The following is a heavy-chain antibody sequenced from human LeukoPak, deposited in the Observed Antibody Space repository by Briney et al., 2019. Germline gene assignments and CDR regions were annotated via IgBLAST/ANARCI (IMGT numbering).Heavy chain of an antibody. CDR3: ARATSSSGYYYYYMDV. CDR1: GFTFDDYG. V-gene: IGHV3-20*04. CDR2: ITWNGGST. D-gene: IGHD6-6*01. Sequence: GGSLRLSCAASGFTFDDYGMSWVRQAPGKGLEWVSGITWNGGSTGYADSVKGRFTISRDNAKNSLYLQRNSLRDEDTALYYCARATSSSGYYYYYMDVWGKGTTVTVSS. J-gene: IGHJ6*03.